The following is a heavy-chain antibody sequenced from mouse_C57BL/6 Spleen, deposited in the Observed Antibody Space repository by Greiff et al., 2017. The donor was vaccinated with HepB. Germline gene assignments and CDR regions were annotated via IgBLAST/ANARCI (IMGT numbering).Heavy chain of an antibody. J-gene: IGHJ1*03. CDR3: ARNYYGSRDWYFDV. CDR1: GYAFSSYW. V-gene: IGHV1-80*01. CDR2: IYPGDGDT. Sequence: QVQLQQSGAELVKPGASVKISCKASGYAFSSYWMNWVKQRPGKGLEWIGQIYPGDGDTNYNGKFKGKATLTADKSSSTAYMQLSSLTSEDSAVYFGARNYYGSRDWYFDVWGTGTTVTVSS. D-gene: IGHD1-1*01.